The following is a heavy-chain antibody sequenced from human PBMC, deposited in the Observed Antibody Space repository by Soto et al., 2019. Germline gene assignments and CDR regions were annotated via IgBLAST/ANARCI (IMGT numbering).Heavy chain of an antibody. CDR1: GFTFSSYW. J-gene: IGHJ6*02. Sequence: PGGSLRLSCAASGFTFSSYWMHWVRQAPVKGLVWVSRINSDGSSTSYADSVKGRFTISRDNAKNTLYLQMNSLRAEDTAVYYCAVSLAYCGGDCYSWDYYYGMDVWGQGTTVTVSS. CDR2: INSDGSST. CDR3: AVSLAYCGGDCYSWDYYYGMDV. V-gene: IGHV3-74*01. D-gene: IGHD2-21*02.